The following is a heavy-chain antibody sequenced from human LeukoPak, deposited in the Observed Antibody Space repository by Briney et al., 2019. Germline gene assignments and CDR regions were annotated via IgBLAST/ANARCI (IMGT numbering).Heavy chain of an antibody. CDR3: ARSGFLGDAFDI. V-gene: IGHV3-53*01. D-gene: IGHD7-27*01. J-gene: IGHJ3*02. Sequence: GGSLRLSCAASGFTPSSNYMSWVRPAPGEGLEGVSGIYSGGSTYYADSVKGRFTISRDNSKNTLNLQMNSLRAEDTAVYYCARSGFLGDAFDIWGQGTMVTVSS. CDR2: IYSGGST. CDR1: GFTPSSNY.